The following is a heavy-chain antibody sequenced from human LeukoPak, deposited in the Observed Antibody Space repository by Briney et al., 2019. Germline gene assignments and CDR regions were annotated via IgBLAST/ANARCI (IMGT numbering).Heavy chain of an antibody. V-gene: IGHV3-30*03. CDR3: ARQHTNSWFFGFDF. D-gene: IGHD6-13*01. Sequence: GGSLRLSCAVSGFTFSSYGMHWVRQAPGKGLEWVTFISYDGSKTYFTDSVKGRFTISRDYSKNTLFLLMNSLRTEDTAVYYCARQHTNSWFFGFDFWGRGTLVTVSS. J-gene: IGHJ4*02. CDR1: GFTFSSYG. CDR2: ISYDGSKT.